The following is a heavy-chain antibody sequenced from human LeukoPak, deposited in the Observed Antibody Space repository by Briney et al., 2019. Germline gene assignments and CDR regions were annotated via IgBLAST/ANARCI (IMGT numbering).Heavy chain of an antibody. CDR2: IYSGGTT. CDR3: ARVGDHFHWNLDL. V-gene: IGHV3-53*01. CDR1: GLTASTYY. Sequence: GGSLRLSCAASGLTASTYYMNWVRQAPGKGLEWVSIIYSGGTTYYAGSVKGRFTISRDTSKNTLSLQMNSLRAEDTAVYFCARVGDHFHWNLDLWGRGTLVTVSS. J-gene: IGHJ2*01. D-gene: IGHD3-3*02.